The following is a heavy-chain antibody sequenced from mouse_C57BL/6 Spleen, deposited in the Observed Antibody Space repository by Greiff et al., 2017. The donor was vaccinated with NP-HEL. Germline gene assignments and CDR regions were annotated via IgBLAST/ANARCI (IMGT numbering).Heavy chain of an antibody. CDR2: IDPSDSYT. J-gene: IGHJ4*01. CDR3: ARGATVVATRAMDY. Sequence: QVQLQQPGAELVKPGASVKLSCKASGYTFTSYWMQWVKQRPGQGLEWIGEIDPSDSYTNSNQKFKGKATLTVDTSSSTAYMQLSSLTSEDSAVYYCARGATVVATRAMDYWGQGTSVTVSS. D-gene: IGHD1-1*01. V-gene: IGHV1-50*01. CDR1: GYTFTSYW.